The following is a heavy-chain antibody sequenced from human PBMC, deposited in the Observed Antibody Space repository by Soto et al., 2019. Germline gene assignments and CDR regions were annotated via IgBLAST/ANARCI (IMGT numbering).Heavy chain of an antibody. D-gene: IGHD2-15*01. CDR1: GGSFSDYY. CDR2: INHSGST. CDR3: ARGRRGYCSGGSCYRYYMDV. Sequence: HVQLQQWGAGLLKPSETLSLTCAVYGGSFSDYYWSWIRQPPGKGLEWIGEINHSGSTNDNPSLKSRVTTSVDTSKNQFSLKLSSVTAADTAVYYCARGRRGYCSGGSCYRYYMDVWGKGTTVTVSS. V-gene: IGHV4-34*01. J-gene: IGHJ6*03.